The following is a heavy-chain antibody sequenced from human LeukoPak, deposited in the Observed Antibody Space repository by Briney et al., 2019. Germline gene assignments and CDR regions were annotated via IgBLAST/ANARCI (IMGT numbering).Heavy chain of an antibody. J-gene: IGHJ4*02. CDR1: GFTFSSYA. CDR2: ISGSGGST. V-gene: IGHV3-23*01. CDR3: ARDRPIYDILTGYYPPPLDY. D-gene: IGHD3-9*01. Sequence: GGSLRLSCAASGFTFSSYAMSWVRQAPGKGLEWVSAISGSGGSTYYADSVKGRFTISRDNSKNTLYLQMNSLRAEDTPVYYCARDRPIYDILTGYYPPPLDYWGQGTLVTVSS.